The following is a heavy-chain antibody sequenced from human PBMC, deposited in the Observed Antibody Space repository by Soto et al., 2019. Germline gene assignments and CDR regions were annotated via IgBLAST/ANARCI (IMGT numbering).Heavy chain of an antibody. D-gene: IGHD4-17*01. CDR2: ISSSSSYT. J-gene: IGHJ5*02. V-gene: IGHV3-11*06. CDR3: ARQYGDYADLHTNWFDP. CDR1: GFTFSDYY. Sequence: PVGSLRISCAASGFTFSDYYMSWIRQAPGKGLEWVSYISSSSSYTNYADSVKGRFTISRDNAKNSLYLQMNSLRAEDTAVYYCARQYGDYADLHTNWFDPWGQGTLVTVSS.